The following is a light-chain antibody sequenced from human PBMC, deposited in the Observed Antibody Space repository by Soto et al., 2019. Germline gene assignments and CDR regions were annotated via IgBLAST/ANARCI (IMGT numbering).Light chain of an antibody. CDR1: QSVSSY. J-gene: IGKJ1*01. CDR2: DAS. CDR3: HQYYNRPPWT. Sequence: EIGLTQSPGTLALSSRERATLSCRASQSVSSYLAWYQQKPGQAPRPLIYDASNRATGIPARFSGSGSGTDFTLTISSLEPEDSATYYCHQYYNRPPWTFGQGTKVDIK. V-gene: IGKV3-11*01.